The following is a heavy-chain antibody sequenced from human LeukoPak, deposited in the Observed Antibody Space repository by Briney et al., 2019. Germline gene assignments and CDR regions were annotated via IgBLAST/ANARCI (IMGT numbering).Heavy chain of an antibody. D-gene: IGHD3-22*01. J-gene: IGHJ4*02. CDR1: GFIFSDYY. CDR2: ISSSGSTI. CDR3: ARERYYYDTTYYYVKYFDY. V-gene: IGHV3-11*01. Sequence: GGSLRLSCAASGFIFSDYYMSWIRQPPGKGLEWVSYISSSGSTIYYADSVKGRFTISKDNAKNSLYLQMNSLRAEDTAVYYCARERYYYDTTYYYVKYFDYWGQGTLVTVSS.